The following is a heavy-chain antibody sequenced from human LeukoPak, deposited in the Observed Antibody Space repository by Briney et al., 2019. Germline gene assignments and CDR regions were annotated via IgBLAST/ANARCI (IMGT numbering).Heavy chain of an antibody. Sequence: PGGSLRLSCAASGFTFSSYGMHWVRQAPGKGLEWVAFIRYDGSNKYCADSVKGRFTISRDNAKNSLYLQMNSLRAEDTAVYYCARGWPYDFWSGYYGDAFDIWGQGTMVTVSS. CDR2: IRYDGSNK. J-gene: IGHJ3*02. CDR1: GFTFSSYG. CDR3: ARGWPYDFWSGYYGDAFDI. D-gene: IGHD3-3*01. V-gene: IGHV3-30*02.